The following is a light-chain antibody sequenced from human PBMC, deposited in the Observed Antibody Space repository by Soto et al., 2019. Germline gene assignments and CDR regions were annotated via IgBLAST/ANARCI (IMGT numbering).Light chain of an antibody. CDR3: QQYNSYWT. Sequence: DIQMTQSPSTLSASVGDRVTITCRASQTISTWLAWYQQKPGRAPKLLIYKASSLESGDASRFSGSGYGTEFTLTISSLQPDDFATYYCQQYNSYWTFGKGTKVEIK. CDR2: KAS. J-gene: IGKJ1*01. CDR1: QTISTW. V-gene: IGKV1-5*03.